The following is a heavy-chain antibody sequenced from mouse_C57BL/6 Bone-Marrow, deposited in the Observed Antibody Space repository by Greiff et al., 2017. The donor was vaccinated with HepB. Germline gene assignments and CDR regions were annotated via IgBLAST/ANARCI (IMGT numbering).Heavy chain of an antibody. D-gene: IGHD1-1*01. V-gene: IGHV7-1*01. J-gene: IGHJ2*01. Sequence: EVHLVESGGGLVQSGRSLRLSCATSGFTFSDFYMEWVRQAPGKGLEWIAASRNKANDYTTEYSASVKGRFIVSRDTSQSILYLQMNALRAEDTAIYYCAREDYYGFYFDYWGQGTTLTVSS. CDR2: SRNKANDYTT. CDR1: GFTFSDFY. CDR3: AREDYYGFYFDY.